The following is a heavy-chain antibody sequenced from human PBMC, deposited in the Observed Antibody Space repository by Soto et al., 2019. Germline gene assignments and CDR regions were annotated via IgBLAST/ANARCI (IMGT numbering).Heavy chain of an antibody. Sequence: GASVKVSCKDSGYTLTGYYMHWVRQAPGQGLEWMGWINPNSGGTNYAQKFQGWVTMTRDTSISTAYMELSRLRSDDTAVYYCARDFSIAAAGTKYYYMDVWGKGTTVTVSS. D-gene: IGHD6-13*01. J-gene: IGHJ6*03. CDR3: ARDFSIAAAGTKYYYMDV. CDR1: GYTLTGYY. CDR2: INPNSGGT. V-gene: IGHV1-2*04.